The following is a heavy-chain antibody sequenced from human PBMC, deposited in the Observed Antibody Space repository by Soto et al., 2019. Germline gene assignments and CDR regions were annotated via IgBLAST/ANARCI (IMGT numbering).Heavy chain of an antibody. CDR1: GYTFNTYW. CDR3: ARQGRASGSSDF. Sequence: PXESLKISWMGCGYTFNTYWLGRVRQMPGKGLEWMGVMSPGNSDIRYSPAFQGQVSISADTSISTAYLQWSSLKAADSGMYYCARQGRASGSSDFWGQGTLVTVSS. CDR2: MSPGNSDI. D-gene: IGHD2-21*01. J-gene: IGHJ4*02. V-gene: IGHV5-51*01.